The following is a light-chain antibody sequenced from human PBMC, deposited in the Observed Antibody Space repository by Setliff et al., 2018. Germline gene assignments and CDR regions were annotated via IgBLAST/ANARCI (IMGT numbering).Light chain of an antibody. V-gene: IGLV2-14*03. CDR2: EVT. CDR3: LSYTSETTHAL. J-gene: IGLJ2*01. CDR1: NGDVGGYNY. Sequence: QSALAQPAAVSGSPGQSITISCAGTNGDVGGYNYVSWYQQHPNKAPKLMIYEVTKRPSGVSDRFSGSKSGNTASLTISGLQAEDEADYYCLSYTSETTHALFAGGTKVTVL.